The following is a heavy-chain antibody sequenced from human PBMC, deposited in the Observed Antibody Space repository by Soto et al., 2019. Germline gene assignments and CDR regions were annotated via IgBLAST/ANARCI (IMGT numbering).Heavy chain of an antibody. CDR2: ISAYNGNT. CDR1: GYTFTNYG. D-gene: IGHD3-3*01. V-gene: IGHV1-18*01. CDR3: ARADYDFWSGTYDY. J-gene: IGHJ4*02. Sequence: RASVKVSCKASGYTFTNYGISWVRQAPGQGLEWMGWISAYNGNTNYAQKFQGRVTMTTDTSTTTAYMELRSLRSDDTAVYYCARADYDFWSGTYDYWGQGTLVTVSS.